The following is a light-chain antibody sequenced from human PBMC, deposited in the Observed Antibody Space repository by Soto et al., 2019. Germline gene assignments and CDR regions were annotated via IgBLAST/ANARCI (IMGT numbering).Light chain of an antibody. Sequence: LVLTKSPSASASLGASVKLTCTLSSGHSSYAIAWHQQQPEKGPRYLMKLNSDGSHSKGDGIPDRFSGSSSGAERYLTISSLQSEDEADYYCQTWGTGIQVFGGGTKLTVL. V-gene: IGLV4-69*01. J-gene: IGLJ2*01. CDR3: QTWGTGIQV. CDR1: SGHSSYA. CDR2: LNSDGSH.